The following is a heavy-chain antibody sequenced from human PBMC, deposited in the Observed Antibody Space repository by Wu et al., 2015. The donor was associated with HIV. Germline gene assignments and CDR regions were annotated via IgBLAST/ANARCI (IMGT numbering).Heavy chain of an antibody. Sequence: QVQLVQFGAEVKKPGSSVKVTCKASGAGFTSYAVSWVRQAPGQGLEWMGGINPLFGTTKHAQRFQDRVTFTTDESKTSVYMELSSLRSDDTAVYYCASGTLRFFPDYYYFMDVWGKGTTVTVS. CDR2: INPLFGTT. CDR3: ASGTLRFFPDYYYFMDV. V-gene: IGHV1-69*05. CDR1: GAGFTSYA. J-gene: IGHJ6*03. D-gene: IGHD3-3*01.